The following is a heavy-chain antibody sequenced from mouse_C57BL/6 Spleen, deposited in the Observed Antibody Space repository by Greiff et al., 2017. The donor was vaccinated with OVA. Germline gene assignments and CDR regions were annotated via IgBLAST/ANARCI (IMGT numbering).Heavy chain of an antibody. CDR3: TGGNDYPWFAY. D-gene: IGHD2-4*01. CDR2: IRLKSDNYAT. Sequence: EVKVEESGGGLVQPGGSMKLSCVASGFTFSNYWMNWVRQSPEKGLEWVAQIRLKSDNYATHYAESVKGRFTISRDDSKSSVYLQMNNLRAEDTGIYYCTGGNDYPWFAYWGQGTLVTVSA. V-gene: IGHV6-3*01. CDR1: GFTFSNYW. J-gene: IGHJ3*01.